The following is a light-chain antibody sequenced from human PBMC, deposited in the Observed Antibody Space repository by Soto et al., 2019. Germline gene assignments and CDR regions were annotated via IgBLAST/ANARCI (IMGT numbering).Light chain of an antibody. Sequence: EIVLTQSPGTVSLSPGERATLSCRASQSVSSSYLAWYQQEPGQAPRFLIYGASSRATGIPDRFSGSGSGTDFTLTISRLEPEDFAVYYCQQYGNSPPTFGQGTKVDIK. CDR2: GAS. CDR3: QQYGNSPPT. J-gene: IGKJ1*01. V-gene: IGKV3-20*01. CDR1: QSVSSSY.